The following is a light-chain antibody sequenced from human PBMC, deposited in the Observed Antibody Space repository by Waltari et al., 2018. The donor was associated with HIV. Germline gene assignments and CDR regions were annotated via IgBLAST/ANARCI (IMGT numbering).Light chain of an antibody. CDR1: QSVSSN. CDR3: QQYSNWPLT. J-gene: IGKJ3*01. V-gene: IGKV3-15*01. CDR2: GAS. Sequence: EIVMTQSPATLSVSPGERATLSCRASQSVSSNLAWYQRKSGQAPRLLIYGASTRATGIPARFSGSGSGTEFTLTISSRQSEDFAVYYCQQYSNWPLTFGPGTKVDI.